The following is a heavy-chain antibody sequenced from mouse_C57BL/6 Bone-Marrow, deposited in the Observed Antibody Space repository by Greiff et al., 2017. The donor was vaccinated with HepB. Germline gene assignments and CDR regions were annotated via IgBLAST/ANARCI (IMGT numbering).Heavy chain of an antibody. J-gene: IGHJ2*01. CDR1: GFSLTSYA. D-gene: IGHD1-1*01. CDR2: IWTGGGT. Sequence: VQGVESGPGLVAPSQSLSITCTVSGFSLTSYAISWVRQPPGKGLEWLGVIWTGGGTNYNSALKSRLSISKDNSKSQVFLKMNSLQTDDTARYYCARKIYYYGSGYFDYWGQGTTLTVSS. CDR3: ARKIYYYGSGYFDY. V-gene: IGHV2-9-1*01.